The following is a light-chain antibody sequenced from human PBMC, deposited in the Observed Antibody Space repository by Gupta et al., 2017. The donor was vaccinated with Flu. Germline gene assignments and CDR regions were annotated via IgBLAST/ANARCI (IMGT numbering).Light chain of an antibody. CDR2: DDR. V-gene: IGLV3-21*02. Sequence: SFVLTQPPSVSVAPGQTARITCGGDNIGNKNVHWYQQKPGQAPVLVIYDDRDRPSGIPDRVSCYTAANNATPPTNSVEGGDEADDYCHVSDTSMNRGEFGGGTKLTVL. CDR1: NIGNKN. CDR3: HVSDTSMNRGE. J-gene: IGLJ2*01.